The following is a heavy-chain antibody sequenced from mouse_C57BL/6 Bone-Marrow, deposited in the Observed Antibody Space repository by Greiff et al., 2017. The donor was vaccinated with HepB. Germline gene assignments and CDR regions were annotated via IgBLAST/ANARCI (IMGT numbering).Heavy chain of an antibody. J-gene: IGHJ2*01. V-gene: IGHV1-4*01. D-gene: IGHD3-2*02. CDR3: ARRSGRYFDY. CDR2: INPSSGYT. Sequence: QVHVKQSGAELARPGASVKMSCKASGYTFTSYTMHWVKQRPGQGLEWIGYINPSSGYTKYNQKFKDKATLTADKSSSTAYMQLSSLTSEDSAVYYCARRSGRYFDYGGQGTTLTVSS. CDR1: GYTFTSYT.